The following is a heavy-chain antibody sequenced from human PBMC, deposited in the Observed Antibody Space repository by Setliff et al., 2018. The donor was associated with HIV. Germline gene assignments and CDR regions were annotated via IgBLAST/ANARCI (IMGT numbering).Heavy chain of an antibody. CDR1: GGSISSDDYY. D-gene: IGHD6-13*01. CDR2: ITYSGSA. Sequence: PSETLSLTCTVSGGSISSDDYYWNWIRQPPGKGLEWIGYITYSGSAYYNPSLKSRVTISIDTSNNQLSLKVTSVTAADTAVYYCARIDGEAADTNYWGQGTLVTVSS. V-gene: IGHV4-30-4*02. CDR3: ARIDGEAADTNY. J-gene: IGHJ4*02.